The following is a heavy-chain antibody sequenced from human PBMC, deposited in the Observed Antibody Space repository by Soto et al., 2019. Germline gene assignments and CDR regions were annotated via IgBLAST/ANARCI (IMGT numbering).Heavy chain of an antibody. Sequence: PVGSLIISCAASGFTFSSYGMHWVRQAPGKGLEWVAVISYDGSNKYYADSVKGRFTISRDNSKNTLYLQMNSLRAEDTAVYYCASEYDYVWGSYRYEDYWGQGTLVTVSS. CDR3: ASEYDYVWGSYRYEDY. V-gene: IGHV3-30*03. D-gene: IGHD3-16*02. CDR2: ISYDGSNK. J-gene: IGHJ4*02. CDR1: GFTFSSYG.